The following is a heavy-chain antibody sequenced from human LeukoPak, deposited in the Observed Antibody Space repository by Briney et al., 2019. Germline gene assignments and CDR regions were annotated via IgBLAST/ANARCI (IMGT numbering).Heavy chain of an antibody. CDR2: ISAYNGNT. CDR1: GYTFTGYY. Sequence: ASVKVSCKASGYTFTGYYMHWVRQAPGQGLEWMGWISAYNGNTNYAQKLQGRVTMTTDTSTSTAYMELRSLRSDDTAVYYCARTSDSWYGDWFDPWGHGTLVTVSS. CDR3: ARTSDSWYGDWFDP. D-gene: IGHD6-13*01. V-gene: IGHV1-18*04. J-gene: IGHJ5*02.